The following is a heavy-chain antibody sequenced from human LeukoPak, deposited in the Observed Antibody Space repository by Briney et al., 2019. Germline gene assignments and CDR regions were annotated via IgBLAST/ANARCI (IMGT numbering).Heavy chain of an antibody. CDR2: IIPILGIA. CDR1: GGTFSSYA. Sequence: SVKVSCKASGGTFSSYAISWVRQAPGQGLEWMGRIIPILGIANYAQKFQGRVTITADKSTSTAYMELSSLRSEDTAVYYCARYHMIVVTDAFDIWGQGTMVTVSS. V-gene: IGHV1-69*04. J-gene: IGHJ3*02. D-gene: IGHD3-22*01. CDR3: ARYHMIVVTDAFDI.